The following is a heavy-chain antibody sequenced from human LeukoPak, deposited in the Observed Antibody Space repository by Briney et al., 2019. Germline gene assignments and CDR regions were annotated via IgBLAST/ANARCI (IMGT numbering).Heavy chain of an antibody. J-gene: IGHJ5*02. V-gene: IGHV3-30*02. CDR1: GFTLSTYG. CDR2: IRYDGNNK. D-gene: IGHD5-12*01. Sequence: GGSLRLSCAASGFTLSTYGMHWVRQVPGKGLEWVTFIRYDGNNKYYADSVKCRFTISRDNSKNTLYLQMNSLRAEDTAVYYCAKDGYSYGFDPWGQGTPVTVSS. CDR3: AKDGYSYGFDP.